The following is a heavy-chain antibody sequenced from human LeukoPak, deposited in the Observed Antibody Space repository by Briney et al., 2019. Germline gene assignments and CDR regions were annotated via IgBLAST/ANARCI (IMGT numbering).Heavy chain of an antibody. Sequence: PGGSLRLSCAASGLTFSSYSMNWVRQAPGKGLEWVSYISSSSSTIYYADSVKGRFTISRDNAKNSLYLQMNSLRAEDTSVYYCAREEFYSSSWYGGRVYYYYYYMDVWGKGTTVTVSS. J-gene: IGHJ6*03. D-gene: IGHD6-13*01. CDR1: GLTFSSYS. V-gene: IGHV3-48*01. CDR2: ISSSSSTI. CDR3: AREEFYSSSWYGGRVYYYYYYMDV.